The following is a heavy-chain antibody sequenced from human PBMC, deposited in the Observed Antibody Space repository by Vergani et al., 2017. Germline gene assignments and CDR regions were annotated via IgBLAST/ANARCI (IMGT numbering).Heavy chain of an antibody. CDR2: ISGQNFRT. V-gene: IGHV3-23*01. J-gene: IGHJ5*02. D-gene: IGHD2-2*02. Sequence: EVQLLESGGGSAQPGESLRLSCVASGFTFTAHGLNWVRQAPGKGLEWVSGISGQNFRTHYADSVKGRFTISRDDSKNTVYLQINSLRAEDTAFYYCAKDLRPGYCSSTSCYNPDGWFDPWGQGTLVTVSS. CDR3: AKDLRPGYCSSTSCYNPDGWFDP. CDR1: GFTFTAHG.